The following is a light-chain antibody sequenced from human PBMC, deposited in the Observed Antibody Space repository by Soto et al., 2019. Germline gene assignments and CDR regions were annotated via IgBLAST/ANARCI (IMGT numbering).Light chain of an antibody. CDR2: DTS. CDR3: QQRGNWPLT. Sequence: EIVLTQSPATLSLSPGDTATLSCGASQIFSCSLAWYQQKPGQPPRLLIYDTSSRATGIPARFSGSGSGTDFTLTISNLEPEDFAVYYCQQRGNWPLTFGPGTKLDV. CDR1: QIFSCS. V-gene: IGKV3-11*01. J-gene: IGKJ3*01.